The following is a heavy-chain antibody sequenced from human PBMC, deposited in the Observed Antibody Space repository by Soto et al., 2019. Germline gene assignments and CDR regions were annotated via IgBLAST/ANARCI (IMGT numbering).Heavy chain of an antibody. CDR1: GGTFSSYA. Sequence: QVQLVQSGAEVKRPGSSVKVSCKASGGTFSSYAVTWVRQAPGQGLEWMGGIIALSATPNYAQKFQGRVTITGDEATTTGDMEVNSRASEDTAVCDCARVAAGGPYEYWGQGTQVIVSS. CDR3: ARVAAGGPYEY. J-gene: IGHJ4*02. CDR2: IIALSATP. V-gene: IGHV1-69*12. D-gene: IGHD6-13*01.